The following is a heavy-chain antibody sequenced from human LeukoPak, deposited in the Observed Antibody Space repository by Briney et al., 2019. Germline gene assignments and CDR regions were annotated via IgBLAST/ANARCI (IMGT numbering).Heavy chain of an antibody. CDR3: AREDDYALFDY. V-gene: IGHV3-30-3*01. J-gene: IGHJ4*02. CDR2: ISYDGSNK. Sequence: GRSLRLSCAASGFTFSSYAMHWVRQAPGKGLEWVAVISYDGSNKYYADSVKGRFTISRDNSKNTLYLQMNSLRAEDTAVYYCAREDDYALFDYWGQGTLVTVSS. CDR1: GFTFSSYA. D-gene: IGHD4-17*01.